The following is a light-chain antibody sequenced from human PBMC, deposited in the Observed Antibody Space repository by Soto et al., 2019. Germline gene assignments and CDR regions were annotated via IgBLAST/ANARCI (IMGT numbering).Light chain of an antibody. J-gene: IGKJ1*01. V-gene: IGKV1-5*01. CDR3: KQYYRLPWK. CDR2: AAS. Sequence: DIQMTQSPSTLSGSVGDRVTITCRASQTISSWLAWYQQKPGKAPELLIYAASTLQSGVPSRFSGSGSGTDLTVTSICMESKHVAFYYSKQYYRLPWKLGQGTKVDIK. CDR1: QTISSW.